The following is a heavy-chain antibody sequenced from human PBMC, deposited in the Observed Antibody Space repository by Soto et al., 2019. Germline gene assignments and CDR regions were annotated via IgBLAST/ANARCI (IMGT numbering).Heavy chain of an antibody. V-gene: IGHV1-46*01. D-gene: IGHD2-21*02. CDR3: ARGGHVVVVTAALDY. J-gene: IGHJ4*02. CDR1: GDTFTDYY. Sequence: QVQLVQSGAEVKKPGASVKVSCKASGDTFTDYYIHWVRQAPGQGLEWMGTVNPSGGHTTYAQHFLGRMTMTRDTPTSTLYMELTSLTSEEPAVYYCARGGHVVVVTAALDYWGQGTLVTVSS. CDR2: VNPSGGHT.